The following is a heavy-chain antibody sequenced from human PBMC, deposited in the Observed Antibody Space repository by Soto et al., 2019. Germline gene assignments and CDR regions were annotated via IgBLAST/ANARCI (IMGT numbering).Heavy chain of an antibody. CDR3: ARVDIVSNWFDP. V-gene: IGHV4-61*01. CDR2: IYYSGST. CDR1: GGSVSSGSYY. J-gene: IGHJ5*02. Sequence: QVQLQESGPGLVKPSETLSLTCTVSGGSVSSGSYYWSWIRQPPGKGLEWIGYIYYSGSTNYNPSLKSRVTISVVTSKNQFSLKLSSVTAADTAVYYCARVDIVSNWFDPWGQGTLVTVSS. D-gene: IGHD3-22*01.